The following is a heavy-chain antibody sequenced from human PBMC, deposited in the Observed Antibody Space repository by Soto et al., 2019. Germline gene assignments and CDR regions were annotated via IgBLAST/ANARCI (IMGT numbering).Heavy chain of an antibody. V-gene: IGHV4-59*11. CDR2: IYYSGST. Sequence: SESLCLSCTMSGCAHSSHFWSWMRQPRGKGPVGIGSIYYSGSTNYNPSLKSRVTISVDTSKNQFSLKLISVTAEDADVHYCASVRLKQSKLHDCWGPRTLGNVAS. J-gene: IGHJ4*02. D-gene: IGHD3-3*01. CDR1: GCAHSSHF. CDR3: ASVRLKQSKLHDC.